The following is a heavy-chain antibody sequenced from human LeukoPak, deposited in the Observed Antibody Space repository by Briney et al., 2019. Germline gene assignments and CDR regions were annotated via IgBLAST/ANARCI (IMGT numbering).Heavy chain of an antibody. CDR3: ARDNSVGETAWWFDP. CDR1: GGTFSSYA. CDR2: IIPIFGTA. V-gene: IGHV1-69*06. J-gene: IGHJ5*02. Sequence: SVKVSCKASGGTFSSYAIGWVRQAPGQGLEWMGGIIPIFGTANYAQKFQGRVTITADKSTSTAYMELSSLRSEDTAVYYCARDNSVGETAWWFDPWGQGTLVTVSS. D-gene: IGHD1-26*01.